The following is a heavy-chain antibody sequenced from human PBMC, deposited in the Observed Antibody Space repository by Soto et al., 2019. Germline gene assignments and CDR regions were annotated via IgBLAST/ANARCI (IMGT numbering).Heavy chain of an antibody. CDR2: IHHSVSI. J-gene: IGHJ6*02. D-gene: IGHD2-21*02. V-gene: IGHV4-30-4*08. CDR1: GGSISSDYYH. CDR3: AREDDGGDSLDV. Sequence: QVQLQQSGPGLVKPSQTLSLTCTVSGGSISSDYYHWTWIRQCPGKALEWSGYIHHSVSILYNPSVKSRVTISMDTSKNQFSLHLSSVTAADTAVYFCAREDDGGDSLDVWGQGTTVTVSS.